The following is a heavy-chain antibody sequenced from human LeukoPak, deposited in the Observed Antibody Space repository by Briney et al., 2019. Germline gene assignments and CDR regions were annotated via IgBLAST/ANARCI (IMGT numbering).Heavy chain of an antibody. CDR1: GFTFSSYA. CDR3: ASTAGDPFDY. V-gene: IGHV3-30-3*01. Sequence: GRSLRLSCAASGFTFSSYAMHWVRQAPGKGLEWVAVISYDGSNKYYADSVKGRFTISRDNSKNTLYLQMNSLRAEDTAVYYCASTAGDPFDYWGQGTLVTVSS. J-gene: IGHJ4*02. CDR2: ISYDGSNK. D-gene: IGHD7-27*01.